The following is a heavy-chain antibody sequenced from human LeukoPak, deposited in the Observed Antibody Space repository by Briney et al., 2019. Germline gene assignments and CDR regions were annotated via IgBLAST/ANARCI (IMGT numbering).Heavy chain of an antibody. CDR1: GFAFSVHS. J-gene: IGHJ6*03. V-gene: IGHV3-48*04. D-gene: IGHD3-9*01. CDR3: ARDFEVPSAAPDYYYYYYIDV. CDR2: ISSAGSTT. Sequence: GGSLRLSCAASGFAFSVHSMNWARQAPGKGLEWVSFISSAGSTTYYADSVKGRFTVSRDNVENSLYLQMNSLRVEDTAVYYCARDFEVPSAAPDYYYYYYIDVWGKGTTVTVSS.